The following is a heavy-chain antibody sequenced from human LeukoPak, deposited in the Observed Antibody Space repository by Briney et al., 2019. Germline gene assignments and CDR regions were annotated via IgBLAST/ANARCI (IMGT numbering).Heavy chain of an antibody. CDR3: ARGRIQLSLEYYFDY. Sequence: ASVKVSCKASGGTFSSYAISWVRQAPGQGLEWMGGIIPIFGTANYAQKFQGRVTITADESTSTAYMELSSLRSEDTAVYYCARGRIQLSLEYYFDYWGQGTLVTDSS. CDR1: GGTFSSYA. CDR2: IIPIFGTA. J-gene: IGHJ4*02. D-gene: IGHD5-18*01. V-gene: IGHV1-69*13.